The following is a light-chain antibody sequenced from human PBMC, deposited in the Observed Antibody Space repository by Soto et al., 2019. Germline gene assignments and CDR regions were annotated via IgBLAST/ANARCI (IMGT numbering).Light chain of an antibody. CDR2: DAS. CDR3: QQRSTWPPT. CDR1: QSVNRY. J-gene: IGKJ3*01. V-gene: IGKV3-11*01. Sequence: ETVLTQSPATLSLAPGERATLSCRASQSVNRYLDWYQKKPGQAPRLLFYDASNRATGVPARFSGSGSGTDFTLSISSLEPEDFAVYYCQQRSTWPPTFGPGTKVDIK.